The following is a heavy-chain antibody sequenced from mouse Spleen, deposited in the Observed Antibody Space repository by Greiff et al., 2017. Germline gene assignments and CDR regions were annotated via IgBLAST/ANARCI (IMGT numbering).Heavy chain of an antibody. V-gene: IGHV1-26*01. J-gene: IGHJ4*01. Sequence: VQLKQSGPELVKPGASVKISCKASGYTFTDYYMNWVKQSHGKSLEWIGDINPNNGGTSYNQKFKGKATLTVDKSSSTAYMELRSLTSEDSAVYYCARQDDGYYREYYAMDYWGQGTSVTVSS. D-gene: IGHD2-3*01. CDR3: ARQDDGYYREYYAMDY. CDR1: GYTFTDYY. CDR2: INPNNGGT.